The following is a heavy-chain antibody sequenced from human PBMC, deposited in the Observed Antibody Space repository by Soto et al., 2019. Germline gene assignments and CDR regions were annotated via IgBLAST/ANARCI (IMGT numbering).Heavy chain of an antibody. J-gene: IGHJ6*02. CDR2: ISAYNANT. CDR3: AREASFYRTYGWYYYYGMDV. V-gene: IGHV1-18*04. CDR1: GYTFTSYG. D-gene: IGHD4-4*01. Sequence: GASVKVSCKASGYTFTSYGISWVRQAPGQGLEWMARISAYNANTNYAQKLQCRVTMTTDTSTSTAYMELRSRRSDDTAVYYCAREASFYRTYGWYYYYGMDVWGQGATVTVSS.